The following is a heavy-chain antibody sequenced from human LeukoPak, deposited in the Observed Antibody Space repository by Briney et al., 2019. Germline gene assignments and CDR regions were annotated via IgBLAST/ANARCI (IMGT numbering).Heavy chain of an antibody. CDR3: ARHGIAAAGGDY. CDR2: ISHSGST. V-gene: IGHV4-34*01. J-gene: IGHJ4*02. CDR1: GGSFSDYF. Sequence: PSETLSLTCAVYGGSFSDYFWSWIRQPPGKGLEWIGEISHSGSTTYNPSLRSRVTISGDTSKKQFSLKLSSVTAADTAVYYCARHGIAAAGGDYWGQGTLVTVSS. D-gene: IGHD6-13*01.